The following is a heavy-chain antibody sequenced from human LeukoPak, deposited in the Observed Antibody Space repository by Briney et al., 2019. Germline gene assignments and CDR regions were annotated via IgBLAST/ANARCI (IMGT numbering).Heavy chain of an antibody. Sequence: GGSLRLSCAASGFTFSDYYMSWIRQAPGKGLEWVSYISSRGSTIYYADSVKGRFTISRDNAKNSLYLQMNSLRAEDTAVYYCARDSYYDSSGYYGYWGQGTLVTVSS. CDR2: ISSRGSTI. J-gene: IGHJ4*02. CDR3: ARDSYYDSSGYYGY. D-gene: IGHD3-22*01. CDR1: GFTFSDYY. V-gene: IGHV3-11*01.